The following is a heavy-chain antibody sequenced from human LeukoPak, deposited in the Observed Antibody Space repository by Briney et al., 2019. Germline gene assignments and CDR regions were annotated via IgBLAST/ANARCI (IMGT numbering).Heavy chain of an antibody. CDR1: GFTFSSYG. Sequence: GGTLRLSCAASGFTFSSYGMSWVRQAPGKGLEWVSYISSSGSTIYYADSVKGRFTISRDNAKNSLYLQMNSLRAEDTAVYYCARVEGYSSAEGAFDIWGQGTMVTVSS. CDR3: ARVEGYSSAEGAFDI. CDR2: ISSSGSTI. J-gene: IGHJ3*02. V-gene: IGHV3-48*04. D-gene: IGHD6-19*01.